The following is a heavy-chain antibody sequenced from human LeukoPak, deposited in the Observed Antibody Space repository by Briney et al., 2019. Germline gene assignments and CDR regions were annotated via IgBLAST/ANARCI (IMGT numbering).Heavy chain of an antibody. D-gene: IGHD6-19*01. Sequence: GGSLRLSCAASGFTFSSYDMNWVRQAPGKGLEWVSSISSSSSYIYYADSVKGRFTISRDDAKNSLYLQMSSLRAEDTAVYYCARDHNSGWFNADVLEYFQHWGQGTLVTVSS. V-gene: IGHV3-21*04. CDR3: ARDHNSGWFNADVLEYFQH. J-gene: IGHJ1*01. CDR1: GFTFSSYD. CDR2: ISSSSSYI.